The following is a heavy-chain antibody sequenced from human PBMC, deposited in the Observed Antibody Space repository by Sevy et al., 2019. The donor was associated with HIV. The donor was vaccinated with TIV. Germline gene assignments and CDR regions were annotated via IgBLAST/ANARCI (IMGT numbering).Heavy chain of an antibody. CDR2: ISSTSAYI. V-gene: IGHV3-21*01. CDR3: ARAVLEISTWRSDY. Sequence: GGSLRLSCAASGFTFSSYRMTWVRQAPGKGLEWVSCISSTSAYINYADSVKGRFTIARDNDKNLLYLQMDSLRAEDTADYYCARAVLEISTWRSDYWGQGTLVTVSS. CDR1: GFTFSSYR. J-gene: IGHJ4*02. D-gene: IGHD1-1*01.